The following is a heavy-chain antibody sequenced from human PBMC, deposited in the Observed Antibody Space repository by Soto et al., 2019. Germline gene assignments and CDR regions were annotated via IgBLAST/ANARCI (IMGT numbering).Heavy chain of an antibody. V-gene: IGHV1-69*01. J-gene: IGHJ6*02. CDR2: IFPSFGTA. CDR3: ARGVTYYYDSSGPKGYYYYYGMDV. Sequence: QVQLVQSGAEVKKPGSSVKVSCKVSGGTFSSYAISWVRQAPGQGLEWTGGIFPSFGTANYAQKFQGRVTITADESTSTANTDLSSMRHEVTAVYYCARGVTYYYDSSGPKGYYYYYGMDVWGQGTTVTVSS. D-gene: IGHD3-22*01. CDR1: GGTFSSYA.